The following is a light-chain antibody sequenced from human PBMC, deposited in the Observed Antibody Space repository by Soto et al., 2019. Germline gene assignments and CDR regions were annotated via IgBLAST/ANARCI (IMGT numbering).Light chain of an antibody. CDR1: SSNIGAGYE. V-gene: IGLV1-40*01. J-gene: IGLJ1*01. CDR2: ENN. Sequence: QSVLTQPPSVSEAPGQRVTISCTGSSSNIGAGYEAHWYQQVPGTAPKLLIYENNNRPSGVPDRFSGSKSGTSASLAITGLQAEDEAEDYCQSYESSLSGYVFGTGTKLTVL. CDR3: QSYESSLSGYV.